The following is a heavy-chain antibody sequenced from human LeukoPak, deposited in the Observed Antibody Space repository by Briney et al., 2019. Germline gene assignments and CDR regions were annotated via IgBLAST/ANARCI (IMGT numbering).Heavy chain of an antibody. CDR3: ARLDCGGDCYLGY. Sequence: SETLSLTCTVSGGSISSSSYYWGWIRQPPGKGLEWIGSIYYSGSTYYNPSLKSRVTISVDTSKNQFSLKLSSVTAADTAVYYCARLDCGGDCYLGYWGQGTLVTVSS. J-gene: IGHJ4*02. CDR1: GGSISSSSYY. V-gene: IGHV4-39*07. CDR2: IYYSGST. D-gene: IGHD2-21*01.